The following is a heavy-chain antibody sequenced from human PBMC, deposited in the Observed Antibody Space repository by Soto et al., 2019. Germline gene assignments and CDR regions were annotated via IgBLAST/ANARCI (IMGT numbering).Heavy chain of an antibody. Sequence: ESGGGLVQPGGSLRLSCVVSGFSFNYAIIWVRQAPGKGQEWVSGITGGGNTEYAASVKGRFTISRDNSNTTVYLQINSLRAEDTAMYYCAKDAVDNDGLWLVSAWGQGTLVTVS. D-gene: IGHD2-21*01. J-gene: IGHJ5*02. CDR3: AKDAVDNDGLWLVSA. CDR2: ITGGGNT. V-gene: IGHV3-23*01. CDR1: GFSFNYA.